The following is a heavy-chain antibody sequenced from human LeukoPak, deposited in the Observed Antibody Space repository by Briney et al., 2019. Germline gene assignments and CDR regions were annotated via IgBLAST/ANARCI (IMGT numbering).Heavy chain of an antibody. D-gene: IGHD6-19*01. CDR2: IKQDGSEK. J-gene: IGHJ4*02. Sequence: TGGSLRLSCAASGFTISSCWMSWVRQAPGKGLEWVASIKQDGSEKYYFDSVKGRLTISRDNAKNSLYLQMNSLRAEDTAVYYCATRSGWYLRSFDYWGQGTLVTVSS. CDR1: GFTISSCW. V-gene: IGHV3-7*01. CDR3: ATRSGWYLRSFDY.